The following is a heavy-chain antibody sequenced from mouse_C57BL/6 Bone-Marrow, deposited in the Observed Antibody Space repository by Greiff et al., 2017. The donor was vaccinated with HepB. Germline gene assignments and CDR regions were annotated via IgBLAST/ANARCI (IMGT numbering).Heavy chain of an antibody. Sequence: VMLVESGPGLVAPSQRLSITCSVSGFSLTSYAISWVRQPPGKGLEWLGVIWTGGGSNYHSALKFRLSISKDNSKSQVFLKMNSLQTDDTARSYSARYGWAMDYWGQGTSDPVS. CDR3: ARYGWAMDY. CDR2: IWTGGGS. CDR1: GFSLTSYA. J-gene: IGHJ4*01. V-gene: IGHV2-9-1*01. D-gene: IGHD1-1*01.